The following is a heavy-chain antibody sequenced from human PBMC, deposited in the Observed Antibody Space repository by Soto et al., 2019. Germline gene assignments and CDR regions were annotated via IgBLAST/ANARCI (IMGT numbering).Heavy chain of an antibody. CDR1: GFTFSGHY. V-gene: IGHV3-11*01. CDR3: ARGESSRYYYGMDV. J-gene: IGHJ6*02. CDR2: ISSGASTI. Sequence: QVQLVESGGGLVKPGGSLRLSCAASGFTFSGHYMTWIRQAPGKGLEWVSYISSGASTIYYADSVKGRFTISRDNSKNSLYLQMNSLRAEDTAVYYCARGESSRYYYGMDVWGQGTTVTVSS. D-gene: IGHD3-10*01.